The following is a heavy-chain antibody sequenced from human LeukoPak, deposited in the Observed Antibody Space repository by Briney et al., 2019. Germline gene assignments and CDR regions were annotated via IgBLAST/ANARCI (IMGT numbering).Heavy chain of an antibody. D-gene: IGHD4-11*01. CDR1: GFTFSSYA. Sequence: PGRSLRLSCAASGFTFSSYAMHWVRQAPGKGLEWVAVISYDGSNKYYADSVKGRFTISRDNSKNTLYLQMNSLRAEDTAVYYCAKALGLQFMGAFDIWGQGTMVTVSS. V-gene: IGHV3-30-3*01. CDR2: ISYDGSNK. J-gene: IGHJ3*02. CDR3: AKALGLQFMGAFDI.